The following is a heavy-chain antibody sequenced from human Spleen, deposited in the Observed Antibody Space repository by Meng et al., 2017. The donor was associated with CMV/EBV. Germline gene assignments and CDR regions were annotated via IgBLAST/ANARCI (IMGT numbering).Heavy chain of an antibody. J-gene: IGHJ6*02. V-gene: IGHV3-9*01. CDR2: ISWNSGSI. Sequence: GGSLRLSCVASGFTFDDYAMHWVRQAPGKGLEWVSGISWNSGSIGYADSVKGRFTISRDNAKNSLYLQMNSLRAEDTALYYCAKDIESYDFWSGYSFFKGYGMDVWGQGTTVTVSS. CDR3: AKDIESYDFWSGYSFFKGYGMDV. D-gene: IGHD3-3*01. CDR1: GFTFDDYA.